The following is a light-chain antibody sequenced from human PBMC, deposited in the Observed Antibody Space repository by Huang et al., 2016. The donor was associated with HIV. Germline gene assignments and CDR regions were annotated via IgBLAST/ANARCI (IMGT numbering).Light chain of an antibody. CDR1: QSVRSN. J-gene: IGKJ1*01. V-gene: IGKV3-15*01. Sequence: EIVMTQSPATLSVSPGERASLSCRASQSVRSNLAWYPQKPGQAPRPLIYGASTRATGIPARFSGRGSGTEFTLTISSLQSEDFAVYNCQQYNNWPPAFGQGTKVEIK. CDR3: QQYNNWPPA. CDR2: GAS.